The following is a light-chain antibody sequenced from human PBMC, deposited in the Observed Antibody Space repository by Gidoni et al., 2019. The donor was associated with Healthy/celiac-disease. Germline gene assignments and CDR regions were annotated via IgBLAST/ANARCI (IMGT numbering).Light chain of an antibody. J-gene: IGKJ3*01. CDR3: QQYNNWPPT. CDR2: GAS. CDR1: QSVSSN. V-gene: IGKV3-15*01. Sequence: EIVMTQSPATLSVSPGERATLSCRASQSVSSNLAWYQQKPGQAPRLLIYGASTRATGIPARFSGSGSGTEFTLTISSLQSEDFAVYYCQQYNNWPPTFXSXTKVDIK.